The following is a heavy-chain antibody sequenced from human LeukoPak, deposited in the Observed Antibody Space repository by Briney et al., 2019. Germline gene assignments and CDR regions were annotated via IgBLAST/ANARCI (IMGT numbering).Heavy chain of an antibody. CDR3: AKGGYSKAVAGTYFDY. V-gene: IGHV3-23*01. Sequence: GGSLRLSCAASGFTFSSYAMSWVRQAPGKGLEWVSAISGSGGSTYYAGSVKGRFTISRDNSKNTLYLQMNSLRAEDTAVYYCAKGGYSKAVAGTYFDYWGQGTLVTVSS. J-gene: IGHJ4*02. CDR2: ISGSGGST. D-gene: IGHD6-19*01. CDR1: GFTFSSYA.